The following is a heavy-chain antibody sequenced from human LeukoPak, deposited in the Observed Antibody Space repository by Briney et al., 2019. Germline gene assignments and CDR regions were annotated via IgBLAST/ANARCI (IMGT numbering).Heavy chain of an antibody. Sequence: ASVKVSCKASGYCLITYGMSWVRQAPGQGLEWMGWMSADNGDTNYAQKLQGRLTMTTDTSTSTAYMELRSLRSDDTAVYYCARPLYYGSGSYFDYWGQGTLVTVSS. V-gene: IGHV1-18*04. CDR3: ARPLYYGSGSYFDY. CDR2: MSADNGDT. D-gene: IGHD3-10*01. CDR1: GYCLITYG. J-gene: IGHJ4*02.